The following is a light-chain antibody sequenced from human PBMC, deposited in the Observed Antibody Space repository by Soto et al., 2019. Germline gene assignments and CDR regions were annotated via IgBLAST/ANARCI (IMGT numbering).Light chain of an antibody. CDR1: QSVSSSY. CDR2: GAS. Sequence: EIVLTQSPGTLSLYPVERANLSCRASQSVSSSYLAWYQQKPGQAPRLLIYGASSRATGIPDRFSGSGSGTDLTLTISRLEPEDFSVYYCQQYGSSPPWTCGQGNKVDIK. V-gene: IGKV3-20*01. J-gene: IGKJ1*01. CDR3: QQYGSSPPWT.